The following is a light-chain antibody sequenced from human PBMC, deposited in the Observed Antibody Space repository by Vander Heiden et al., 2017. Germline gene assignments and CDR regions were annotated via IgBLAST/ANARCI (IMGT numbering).Light chain of an antibody. Sequence: SYELTQPSSVSVSPGKTASITCSGDELGDKYVCWEQQKPGQSPVLVIYEDRKRPSGIPERFSGSNSGNTATLTISGTQAMDEADYYCQAWDSSTYVLFGGGTKLTVL. J-gene: IGLJ2*01. CDR1: ELGDKY. V-gene: IGLV3-1*01. CDR3: QAWDSSTYVL. CDR2: EDR.